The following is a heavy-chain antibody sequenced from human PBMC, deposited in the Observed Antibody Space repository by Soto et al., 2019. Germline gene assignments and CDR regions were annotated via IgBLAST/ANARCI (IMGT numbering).Heavy chain of an antibody. CDR1: GGSISSSSYY. D-gene: IGHD3-3*01. V-gene: IGHV4-39*01. J-gene: IGHJ4*02. Sequence: SETLSLTCTVSGGSISSSSYYWGWIRQPPGKGLEWIGSIYYSGSTYYNPSLKSRVTISVDTSKNQFSLKLSSVTAADPAVYYCARPTYDFWSGYYFDYWGQGTLVTVSS. CDR2: IYYSGST. CDR3: ARPTYDFWSGYYFDY.